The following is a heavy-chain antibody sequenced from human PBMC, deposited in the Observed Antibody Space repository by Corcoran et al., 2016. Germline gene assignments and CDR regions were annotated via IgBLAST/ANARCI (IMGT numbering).Heavy chain of an antibody. J-gene: IGHJ4*02. CDR2: ISAYNGNT. D-gene: IGHD3-22*01. CDR1: GYTFTSSD. Sequence: QVQLVQSGAEVQKPGASVKVSCKASGYTFTSSDISWVRKAPGQGLEWMGWISAYNGNTNSAQKLQGRDTMTTDKSTSTAYIELRSLRSDETAGYYCARVGGTDDSSGLYFYYWGQGTLVTVSS. CDR3: ARVGGTDDSSGLYFYY. V-gene: IGHV1-18*01.